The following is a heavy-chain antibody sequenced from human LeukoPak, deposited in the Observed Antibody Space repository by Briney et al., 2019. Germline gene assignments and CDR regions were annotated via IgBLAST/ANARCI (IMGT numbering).Heavy chain of an antibody. D-gene: IGHD2/OR15-2a*01. CDR3: ARIPNSADFPTWLDP. J-gene: IGHJ5*02. CDR2: ISSSSDYI. V-gene: IGHV3-21*01. CDR1: GFTFSSST. Sequence: GGSLRLSCAASGFTFSSSTMNWVRQAPGKGLEWVSSISSSSDYIYYADSVKGRFTISRDNAKNSLYLQMNSLRAEDTAVYYCARIPNSADFPTWLDPWGQGTLVTVSS.